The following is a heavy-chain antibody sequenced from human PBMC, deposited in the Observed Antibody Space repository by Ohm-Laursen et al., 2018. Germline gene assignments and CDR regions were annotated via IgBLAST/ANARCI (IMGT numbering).Heavy chain of an antibody. Sequence: SLRLSCSASGFTFSDYYMSWIRQAPGKGLEWVSYISSSGSTIYYADSVKGRFTISRDNAKNSLYLQVNSLRAEDTAVYYCARARGGSYYRPGAFFDYWGQGTLVTVSS. CDR1: GFTFSDYY. J-gene: IGHJ4*02. CDR3: ARARGGSYYRPGAFFDY. CDR2: ISSSGSTI. D-gene: IGHD1-26*01. V-gene: IGHV3-11*01.